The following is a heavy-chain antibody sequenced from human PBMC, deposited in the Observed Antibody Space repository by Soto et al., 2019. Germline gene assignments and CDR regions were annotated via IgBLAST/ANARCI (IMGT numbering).Heavy chain of an antibody. J-gene: IGHJ4*02. CDR1: GFAFYGFA. CDR3: VKGYGSGTYYVEYFDD. V-gene: IGHV3-64D*06. CDR2: ISSNGGSI. Sequence: GGSLRLSCSASGFAFYGFAMHWVRQAPGKGLEYVAAISSNGGSIYYVDSVKGRFTISRDNSKSTLYLQMSSLRPEDTAVYYCVKGYGSGTYYVEYFDDWGQGTLVTVSS. D-gene: IGHD3-10*01.